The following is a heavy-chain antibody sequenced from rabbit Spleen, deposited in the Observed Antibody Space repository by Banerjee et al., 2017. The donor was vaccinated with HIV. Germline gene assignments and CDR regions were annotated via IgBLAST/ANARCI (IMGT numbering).Heavy chain of an antibody. CDR1: GFDFSSYG. D-gene: IGHD4-2*01. J-gene: IGHJ4*01. CDR3: ARDAGLSANYVYYLNL. CDR2: IYAGSSGST. Sequence: QEQLVESGGGLVQPGGSLKLSCKASGFDFSSYGVSWVRQAPGKGLEWIACIYAGSSGSTYYASWAKGRLTISKTSSTTVTLQMTSLTAADTATYFCARDAGLSANYVYYLNLWRQGTLVTVS. V-gene: IGHV1S45*01.